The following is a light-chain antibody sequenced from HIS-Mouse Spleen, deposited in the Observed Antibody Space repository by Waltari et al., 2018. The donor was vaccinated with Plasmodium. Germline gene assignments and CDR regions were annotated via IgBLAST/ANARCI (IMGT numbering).Light chain of an antibody. CDR1: SLRSYY. V-gene: IGLV3-19*01. CDR2: QDS. Sequence: SSELTQDPAVSVALGQTVRITCQGDSLRSYYASWYQQKPGQAPVLVIYQDSKRPSGIPERFSGSNSGNTATLTISGTQAMDEADDYCQAWDSSTAVFGGGTKLTVL. J-gene: IGLJ3*02. CDR3: QAWDSSTAV.